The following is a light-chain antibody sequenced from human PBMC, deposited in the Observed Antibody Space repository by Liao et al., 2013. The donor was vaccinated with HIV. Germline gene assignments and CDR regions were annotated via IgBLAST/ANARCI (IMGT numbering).Light chain of an antibody. CDR3: QVWDSDSDHWV. Sequence: SYELTQPPSVSVAPAKTASITCGGNNIGSKSVQWYQQRPGQAPVLVISYDSDRPSGIPERFSGANSGNVATLTISRVGAGDEADYYCQVWDSDSDHWVFGGGTKLTVL. CDR1: NIGSKS. V-gene: IGLV3-21*01. J-gene: IGLJ3*02. CDR2: YDS.